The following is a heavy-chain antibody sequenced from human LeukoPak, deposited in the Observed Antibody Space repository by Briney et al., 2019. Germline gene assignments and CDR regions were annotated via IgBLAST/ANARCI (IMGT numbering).Heavy chain of an antibody. V-gene: IGHV3-23*01. D-gene: IGHD3-3*01. CDR2: ISGSGGST. CDR1: GFTFSSYA. CDR3: AKDRRITIFGVVTRSRLDP. Sequence: GGSLRLSCAASGFTFSSYAVSWVRQAPGKGLEWASAISGSGGSTYYADSVKGRFTISRDNSKNTLYLQMNSLRAEDTAVYYCAKDRRITIFGVVTRSRLDPWGQGTLVTVSS. J-gene: IGHJ5*02.